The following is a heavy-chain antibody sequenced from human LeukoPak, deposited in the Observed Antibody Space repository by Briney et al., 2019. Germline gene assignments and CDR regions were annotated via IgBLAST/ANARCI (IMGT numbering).Heavy chain of an antibody. CDR2: ISGSGGTI. V-gene: IGHV3-48*03. D-gene: IGHD3-10*01. CDR3: ARDEIRSGAFDI. J-gene: IGHJ3*02. CDR1: GFTFSSYE. Sequence: GGSLRLSCAASGFTFSSYETNWVRQAPGKGLEWVSYISGSGGTIYYGDSVKGRFTISRDNAKNSMYLQMNSLRAEDTAVYYCARDEIRSGAFDIWGQGTMVTVSS.